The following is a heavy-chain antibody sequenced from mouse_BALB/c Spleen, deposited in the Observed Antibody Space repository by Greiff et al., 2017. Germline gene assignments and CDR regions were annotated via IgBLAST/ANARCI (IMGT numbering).Heavy chain of an antibody. CDR1: GFTFTDYY. D-gene: IGHD1-1*01. CDR3: ARDAYYYGSSPYYFDY. V-gene: IGHV7-3*02. CDR2: IRNKANGYTT. J-gene: IGHJ2*01. Sequence: EVKLMESGGGLVQPGGSLRLSCATSGFTFTDYYMSWVRQPPGKALEWLGFIRNKANGYTTEYSASVKGRFTISRDNSQSILYLQMNTLRAEDSATYYCARDAYYYGSSPYYFDYWGQGTTLTVSS.